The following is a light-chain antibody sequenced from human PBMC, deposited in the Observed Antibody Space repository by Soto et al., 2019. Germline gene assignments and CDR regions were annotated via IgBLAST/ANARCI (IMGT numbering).Light chain of an antibody. CDR3: QQYNSYSPT. Sequence: DLQMTQSPSTLSASVGDRVTITCRASQSIRSWLAWYQQKPGKAPKLLIYKASILEGGVPSRFSGSGSETEFTLTISGLQPGDSATYYCQQYNSYSPTFGQGTKVDIK. CDR2: KAS. CDR1: QSIRSW. J-gene: IGKJ1*01. V-gene: IGKV1-5*03.